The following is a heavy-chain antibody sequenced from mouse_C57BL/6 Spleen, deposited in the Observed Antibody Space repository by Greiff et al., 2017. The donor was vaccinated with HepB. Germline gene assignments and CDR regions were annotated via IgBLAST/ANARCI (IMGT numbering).Heavy chain of an antibody. CDR2: IDPNSGGT. Sequence: QVQLQQPGAELVKPGASVKLSCKASGYTFTSYWMHWVKQSPGRGLEWIGRIDPNSGGTKYNEKFKSKATLTVDKPSSTAYMQLSSLTSEDSAVYYCARSRGSSYDYAMDYWGQGTSVTVSS. D-gene: IGHD1-1*01. CDR3: ARSRGSSYDYAMDY. J-gene: IGHJ4*01. CDR1: GYTFTSYW. V-gene: IGHV1-72*01.